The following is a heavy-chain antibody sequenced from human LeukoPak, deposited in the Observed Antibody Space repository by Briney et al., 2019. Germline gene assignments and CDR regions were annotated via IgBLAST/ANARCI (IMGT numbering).Heavy chain of an antibody. V-gene: IGHV4-34*01. D-gene: IGHD5-12*01. CDR3: ATRGYSGYDYGFDY. Sequence: PSETLSLTCAVYGGSFRGYYWSWIRQPPGKGLEWIGEINHSGSTNYNPSLKSRVTISVDTSKNQFSLKLSSVTAADTAVYYCATRGYSGYDYGFDYWGQGTLVTVSS. CDR1: GGSFRGYY. J-gene: IGHJ4*02. CDR2: INHSGST.